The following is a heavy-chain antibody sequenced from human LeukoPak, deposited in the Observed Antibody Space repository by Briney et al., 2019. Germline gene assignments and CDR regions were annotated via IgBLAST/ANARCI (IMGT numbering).Heavy chain of an antibody. CDR2: MFTGGST. CDR1: GGSIRNYY. D-gene: IGHD3-3*01. V-gene: IGHV4-4*07. Sequence: PSETLSLTCTVSGGSIRNYYWSWIRQPAGERLEWIGRMFTGGSTTYNPALKSRVTMSVDTSKNQSSLKLTSVTAADTAVYYCARHTPLNFGVAPPTWGQGTLVTVSS. J-gene: IGHJ5*02. CDR3: ARHTPLNFGVAPPT.